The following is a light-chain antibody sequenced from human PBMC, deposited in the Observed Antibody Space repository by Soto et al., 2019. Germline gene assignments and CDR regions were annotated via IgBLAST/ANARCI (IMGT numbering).Light chain of an antibody. Sequence: QSVLTQPPSASGTPGQSVTISCTGTSSDVGRYNFVSWYQQHPGKAPKLMIFEVTKRPSGVPDRFSGSKSGNTASLTVSGLQAEDESDYYCSSLAVDSINHYVFGPGTKVTVL. J-gene: IGLJ1*01. CDR2: EVT. CDR3: SSLAVDSINHYV. CDR1: SSDVGRYNF. V-gene: IGLV2-8*01.